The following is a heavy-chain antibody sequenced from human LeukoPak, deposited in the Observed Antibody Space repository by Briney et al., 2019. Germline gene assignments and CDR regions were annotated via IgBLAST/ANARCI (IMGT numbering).Heavy chain of an antibody. D-gene: IGHD6-13*01. CDR1: GGTFSSYA. J-gene: IGHJ5*02. CDR3: ARDLVAAAGRGAWFDP. Sequence: SVKVSCKASGGTFSSYAIRWVRQAPGQGLEWMGGIIPIFGTANYAQKFQGRVTITADESTSTAYMELSSLRSEDTAVYYCARDLVAAAGRGAWFDPWGQGTLVTVSS. V-gene: IGHV1-69*01. CDR2: IIPIFGTA.